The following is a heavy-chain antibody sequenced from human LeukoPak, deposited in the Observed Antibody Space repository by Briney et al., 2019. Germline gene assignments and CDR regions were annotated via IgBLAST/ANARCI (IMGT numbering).Heavy chain of an antibody. Sequence: GESLKISCKGSGYSFTSYWIGWVRQMPGKGLEWMGIIYPGDSDTRYSPSFQGQVTISADKSISTAYLQWSSLKASDTAMYYCARRLYCSGGSCYGFTFDPWGQGTLVTVSS. CDR3: ARRLYCSGGSCYGFTFDP. V-gene: IGHV5-51*01. CDR2: IYPGDSDT. CDR1: GYSFTSYW. J-gene: IGHJ5*02. D-gene: IGHD2-15*01.